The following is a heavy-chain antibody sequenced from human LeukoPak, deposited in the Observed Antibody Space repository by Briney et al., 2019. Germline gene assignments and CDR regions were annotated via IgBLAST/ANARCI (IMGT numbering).Heavy chain of an antibody. Sequence: SETLSLTCTVSGGSISSYYWSWIRQPPGKGLEWIGYIYYGGSTNYNPSLKSRVTISVDTSKNQFSLKLSSVTAADTAVYYCARAYCSGGSCYSDYWGQGTLVTVSS. D-gene: IGHD2-15*01. CDR1: GGSISSYY. J-gene: IGHJ4*02. V-gene: IGHV4-59*01. CDR2: IYYGGST. CDR3: ARAYCSGGSCYSDY.